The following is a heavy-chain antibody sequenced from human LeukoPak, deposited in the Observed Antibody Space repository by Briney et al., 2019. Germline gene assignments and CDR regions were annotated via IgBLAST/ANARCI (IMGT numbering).Heavy chain of an antibody. Sequence: ASVKVSCKASGYTFTSYGISWVRQAPGQGLEWMGWISAYNGNTNYAQKLQGRVTMTTDTSTSTAYMELRSLRPDDTPGNYCAKDREQQPAFQHWGQGTLVTVSS. CDR1: GYTFTSYG. D-gene: IGHD6-13*01. CDR3: AKDREQQPAFQH. J-gene: IGHJ1*01. V-gene: IGHV1-18*01. CDR2: ISAYNGNT.